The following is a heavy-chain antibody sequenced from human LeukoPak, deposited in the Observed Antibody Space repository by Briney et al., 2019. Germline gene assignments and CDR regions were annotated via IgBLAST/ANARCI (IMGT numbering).Heavy chain of an antibody. CDR3: ARDRGYCSSTSCYHWFDP. Sequence: GASVKVSCKASGYTFIGYYMHWVRQAPGQGLEWMGWINPNSGGTNYAQKFQGRVTMTRDMSISTAYMELSRLRSDDTAVYYCARDRGYCSSTSCYHWFDPWGQGTLVTVSS. CDR2: INPNSGGT. J-gene: IGHJ5*02. D-gene: IGHD2-2*01. V-gene: IGHV1-2*02. CDR1: GYTFIGYY.